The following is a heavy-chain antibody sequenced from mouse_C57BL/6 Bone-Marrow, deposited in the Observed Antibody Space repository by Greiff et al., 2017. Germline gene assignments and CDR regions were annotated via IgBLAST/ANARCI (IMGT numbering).Heavy chain of an antibody. Sequence: QVQLQQSGAELARPGASVKMSCKASGYTFTSYTMPWVKQRPGPGLEWIGYINPSRGSTKYNQKFKDKATLTADKSSSTAYMQLSSLTSEDSAVNYCATVGYGNYGDYFDYWGQGTTLTVAA. J-gene: IGHJ2*01. CDR3: ATVGYGNYGDYFDY. D-gene: IGHD2-1*01. V-gene: IGHV1-4*01. CDR2: INPSRGST. CDR1: GYTFTSYT.